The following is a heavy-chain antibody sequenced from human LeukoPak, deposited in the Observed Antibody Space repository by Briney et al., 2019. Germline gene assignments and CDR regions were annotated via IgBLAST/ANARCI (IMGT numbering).Heavy chain of an antibody. V-gene: IGHV1-2*02. D-gene: IGHD3-10*01. CDR3: AREEASMKFG. CDR1: GYTFTGYY. Sequence: ASVKVSCKASGYTFTGYYMHWMRQAPGQGLEWMGWINPNSGDTNYAQKFQGRVTMTRDTSISTAYVELSRLRSDDTAVYYCAREEASMKFGWGQGTLVTVPS. J-gene: IGHJ4*02. CDR2: INPNSGDT.